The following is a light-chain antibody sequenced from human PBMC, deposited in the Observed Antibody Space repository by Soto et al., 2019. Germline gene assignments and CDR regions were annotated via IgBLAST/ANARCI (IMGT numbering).Light chain of an antibody. CDR3: SSYAGSSNV. J-gene: IGLJ1*01. CDR1: SSDIGGYTY. Sequence: QSVLTQPRSVSGSPGQSVTISCTGTSSDIGGYTYVSWYQQHPGKAPKVIIYDVSERPSGVPDRFSGSKSGNTASLTISGLQPEDEADYYCSSYAGSSNVFGTGTKVTVL. CDR2: DVS. V-gene: IGLV2-11*01.